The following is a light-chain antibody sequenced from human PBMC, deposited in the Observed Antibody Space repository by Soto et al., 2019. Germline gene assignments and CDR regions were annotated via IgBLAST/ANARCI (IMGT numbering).Light chain of an antibody. J-gene: IGLJ1*01. CDR3: TSYTTSSSTYV. Sequence: QSALTQPASVSGSPGQSITISCTGTSSDVGDYNYVSWYQQHPGKAPKLMIFEVSNRPSGVSDRFSGSKSGNTASLTISGLQAEDEADYYCTSYTTSSSTYVFGSGTKLTVL. V-gene: IGLV2-14*01. CDR2: EVS. CDR1: SSDVGDYNY.